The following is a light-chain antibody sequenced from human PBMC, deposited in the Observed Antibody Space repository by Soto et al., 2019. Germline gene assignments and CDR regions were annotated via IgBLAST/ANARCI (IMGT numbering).Light chain of an antibody. Sequence: QSALTQPASVSGSPGQSVTISCTGTSSDVGDYKYVSWYQQHPGKAPKLLIYEVTSRPSGVSDRFSGSKSGNTASLTISGLQAEDEAGYYCSSYAGSYTWIFGGGTKVTVL. V-gene: IGLV2-14*01. J-gene: IGLJ3*02. CDR1: SSDVGDYKY. CDR3: SSYAGSYTWI. CDR2: EVT.